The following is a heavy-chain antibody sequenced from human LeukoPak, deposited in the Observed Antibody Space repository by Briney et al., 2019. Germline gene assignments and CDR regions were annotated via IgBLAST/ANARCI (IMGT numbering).Heavy chain of an antibody. CDR3: ARSIVGVRKRNDY. CDR1: GYTFTSYD. V-gene: IGHV1-8*01. D-gene: IGHD1-26*01. Sequence: ASVKVSCKASGYTFTSYDIIWVRQASGQGLEWMGWMNPNSGRTGYAQKFQGRVTMTRTTSISTAYMELTRLTSEDSAVYYCARSIVGVRKRNDYWGQGTLVTVSS. J-gene: IGHJ4*02. CDR2: MNPNSGRT.